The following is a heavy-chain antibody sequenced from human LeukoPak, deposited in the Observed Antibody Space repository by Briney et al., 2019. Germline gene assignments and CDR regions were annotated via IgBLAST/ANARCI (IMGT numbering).Heavy chain of an antibody. V-gene: IGHV5-51*01. J-gene: IGHJ4*02. CDR1: GFRFSDQW. Sequence: GESLKISCKASGFRFSDQWIGWVRQKPGKGLEWMGIIYPGDSDTRYSPSFQGQVTISADKSISTAYLQWSSLKASDTAMYYCARGRSGYYPFDYWGQGTLVTVSS. D-gene: IGHD3-3*01. CDR3: ARGRSGYYPFDY. CDR2: IYPGDSDT.